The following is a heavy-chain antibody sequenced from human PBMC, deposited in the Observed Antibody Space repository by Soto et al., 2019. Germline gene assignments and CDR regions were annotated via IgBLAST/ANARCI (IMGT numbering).Heavy chain of an antibody. CDR3: ARQGRYLPVGSMDV. CDR1: GGSIRSSSYY. CDR2: IYYSGST. J-gene: IGHJ6*02. D-gene: IGHD3-16*01. V-gene: IGHV4-39*01. Sequence: SETLSLTCTFSGGSIRSSSYYLGWIRQPPGKGLEWIGSIYYSGSTYYNPSLKSRVTISVDTSKNQFSLKLSSVTAADTAMYYCARQGRYLPVGSMDVWGQGTTVTVSS.